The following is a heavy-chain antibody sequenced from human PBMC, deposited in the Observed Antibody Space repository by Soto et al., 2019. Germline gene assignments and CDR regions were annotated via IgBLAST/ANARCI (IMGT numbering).Heavy chain of an antibody. CDR2: ISGSGVST. CDR1: GLTFSSYA. D-gene: IGHD3-10*01. V-gene: IGHV3-23*01. J-gene: IGHJ6*02. CDR3: AKEVRPMVRGPYYYYGYGMEV. Sequence: EVQLLESGGGLVQPGGSLILSCAASGLTFSSYAMSWVRKAPGKGLEWVSAISGSGVSTYYADLVKGRFTISRDNSKSTMYRHMINLKAEDTAVYYCAKEVRPMVRGPYYYYGYGMEVWGQGTTVTGSS.